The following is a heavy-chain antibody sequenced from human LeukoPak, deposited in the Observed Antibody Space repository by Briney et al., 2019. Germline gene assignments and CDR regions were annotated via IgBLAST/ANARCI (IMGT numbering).Heavy chain of an antibody. J-gene: IGHJ4*02. CDR1: GYIFTDYY. CDR3: ARDSGGYYDY. V-gene: IGHV1/OR15-1*04. CDR2: INPNSGGT. Sequence: GASVKVSCKASGYIFTDYYMHWVRQAPGQELGWMGRINPNSGGTNYAQKFQGRVTMTRDTSISTAYMDLSSLRSEDTAVYYCARDSGGYYDYWGQGTLVTVAS. D-gene: IGHD3-16*01.